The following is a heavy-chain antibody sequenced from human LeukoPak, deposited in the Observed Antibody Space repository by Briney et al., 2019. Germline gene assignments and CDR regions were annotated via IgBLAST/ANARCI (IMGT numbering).Heavy chain of an antibody. CDR2: LFTDGTT. V-gene: IGHV3-53*01. D-gene: IGHD3-16*01. J-gene: IGHJ6*02. CDR1: GFSFSGHY. Sequence: PGGSLRLSCAASGFSFSGHYMGWVRQAPGKGLQWVSILFTDGTTYYADSVRGRFAISRDSYRNTLYLHMTGLRADDTALYFCARDRPYYDKGDMDVWGQGTMVTVSS. CDR3: ARDRPYYDKGDMDV.